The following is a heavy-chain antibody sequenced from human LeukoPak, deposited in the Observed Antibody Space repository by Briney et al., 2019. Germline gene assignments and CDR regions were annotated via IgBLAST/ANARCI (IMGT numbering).Heavy chain of an antibody. V-gene: IGHV1-2*04. J-gene: IGHJ4*02. Sequence: ASVKVSCKASGYTFTGYYMHWVRQAPGQGLEWMGWINPNSGGTNYAQKFQGWVTMTRDTSISTAYMELSSLRSEDTAVYYCATSNRWGSYYDSSGYYSLFDYWGQGTLVTVSS. CDR3: ATSNRWGSYYDSSGYYSLFDY. CDR1: GYTFTGYY. CDR2: INPNSGGT. D-gene: IGHD3-22*01.